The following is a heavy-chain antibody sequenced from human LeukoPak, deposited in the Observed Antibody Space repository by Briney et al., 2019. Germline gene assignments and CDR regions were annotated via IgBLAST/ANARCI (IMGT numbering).Heavy chain of an antibody. J-gene: IGHJ5*02. D-gene: IGHD6-19*01. CDR1: GGSISSSSYY. CDR2: IYNSGST. CDR3: ASKQWLVRDWFDP. V-gene: IGHV4-39*01. Sequence: SETLSLTCTVSGGSISSSSYYWGWIRQPPGKGLEWIGSIYNSGSTYNNPSLKSRVTISVDTSKNQFSLKLSSVTAADTAVYYCASKQWLVRDWFDPWGQGTLVTVSS.